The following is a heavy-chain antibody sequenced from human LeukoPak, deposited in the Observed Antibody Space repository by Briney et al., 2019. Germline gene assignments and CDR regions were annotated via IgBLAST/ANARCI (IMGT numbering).Heavy chain of an antibody. V-gene: IGHV4-38-2*02. CDR1: GFSLSSGYY. Sequence: SETLSLTCAVSGFSLSSGYYWGWIRQPPGKGLEWIGSIYHSGSTYYNPSLKSRVTIPLDTSKNHFSLKLTSVTAADTAVYYCTRDLLRGYNYGPAPWWYFDLWGRGTLVTVSS. J-gene: IGHJ2*01. CDR2: IYHSGST. D-gene: IGHD5-18*01. CDR3: TRDLLRGYNYGPAPWWYFDL.